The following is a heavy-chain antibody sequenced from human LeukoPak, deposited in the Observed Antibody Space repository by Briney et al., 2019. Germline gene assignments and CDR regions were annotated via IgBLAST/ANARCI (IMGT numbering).Heavy chain of an antibody. V-gene: IGHV4-34*01. CDR3: ARSGVDTAMVTEAIDI. D-gene: IGHD5-18*01. CDR2: INQSGST. J-gene: IGHJ3*02. Sequence: SETLSLTCAVYGGSFSGYYWSWIRQPPGKGLEGIGEINQSGSTNYNPSLNSRVAISVDTSKNQSSLQLSSVTAADTAVYYCARSGVDTAMVTEAIDIWGQGTMVAVSS. CDR1: GGSFSGYY.